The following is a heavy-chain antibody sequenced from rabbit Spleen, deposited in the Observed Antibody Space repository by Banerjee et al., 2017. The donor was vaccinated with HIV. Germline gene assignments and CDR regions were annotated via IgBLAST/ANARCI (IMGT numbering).Heavy chain of an antibody. CDR1: GVSFSVSSY. CDR3: ARDTSSSFSSYGMDL. D-gene: IGHD1-1*01. V-gene: IGHV1S40*01. Sequence: QSLEESGGDLVKPGASLTLTCIASGVSFSVSSYMCWVRQAPGKGLEWIACIHTGSSGFTYFASWAKGRFTISKTSSTTVTLQMTSLTAADTATYFCARDTSSSFSSYGMDLWGQGTLVTVS. J-gene: IGHJ6*01. CDR2: IHTGSSGFT.